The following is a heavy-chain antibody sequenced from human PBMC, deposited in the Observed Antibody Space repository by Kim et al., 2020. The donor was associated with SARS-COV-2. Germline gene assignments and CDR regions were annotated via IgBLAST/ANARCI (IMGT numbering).Heavy chain of an antibody. D-gene: IGHD3-22*01. J-gene: IGHJ3*02. CDR3: ARSPITMIVVVTHFDI. Sequence: SRKGRVTMSVDTSKNQFSLKLSSVTAADTAVYYCARSPITMIVVVTHFDIWGQGTMVTVSS. V-gene: IGHV4-31*02.